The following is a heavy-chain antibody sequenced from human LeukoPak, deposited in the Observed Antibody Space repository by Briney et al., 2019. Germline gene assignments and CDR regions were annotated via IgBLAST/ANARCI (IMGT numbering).Heavy chain of an antibody. CDR2: INWNSDSI. CDR1: GFTFDDYA. D-gene: IGHD5-18*01. CDR3: AKGRYGPLDY. Sequence: GGSLRLSCAVSGFTFDDYAMHWVRQVPGKGLEWVSGINWNSDSIGYADSVKGRFTISRDNAKNSLYLQMNSLRAEDTALYYCAKGRYGPLDYWGQGTLVTVSS. J-gene: IGHJ4*02. V-gene: IGHV3-9*01.